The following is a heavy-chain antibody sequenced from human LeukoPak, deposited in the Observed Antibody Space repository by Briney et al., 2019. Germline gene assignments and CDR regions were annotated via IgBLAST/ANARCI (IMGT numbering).Heavy chain of an antibody. V-gene: IGHV4-59*01. J-gene: IGHJ3*02. CDR3: ARFIAVSGHDAFDI. Sequence: KPSETLFLTSNEPGGSISSNYWCWIRQHPGKGLEWIGYISYSGSTTYNFSFKSRVTISVDTSKNQFSLKLTSVTAADTAVYFCARFIAVSGHDAFDIWGQGTMVTVSS. CDR2: ISYSGST. CDR1: GGSISSNY. D-gene: IGHD6-19*01.